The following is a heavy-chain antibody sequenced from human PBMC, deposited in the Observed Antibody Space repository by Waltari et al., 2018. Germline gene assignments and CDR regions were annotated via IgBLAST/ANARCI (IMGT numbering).Heavy chain of an antibody. D-gene: IGHD1-20*01. CDR2: INWCGSVV. CDR1: GFKFDDHA. V-gene: IGHV3-9*01. Sequence: QLVDSGGGLVQPGRSLRLSCAVSGFKFDDHAMHWVRQSPGKGLEWVSGINWCGSVVEDVDSGKGRFTISRDNDKNRLYLQMNSLRVDDTALYYCVRSSSRYNWNLAEGAFDIWGQGTLVTVSS. J-gene: IGHJ3*02. CDR3: VRSSSRYNWNLAEGAFDI.